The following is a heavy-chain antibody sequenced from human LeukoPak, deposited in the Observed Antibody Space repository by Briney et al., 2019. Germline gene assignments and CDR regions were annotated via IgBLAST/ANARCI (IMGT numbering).Heavy chain of an antibody. D-gene: IGHD5-18*01. Sequence: GGSLRLSCEASGVTFSSYWMSWVRQAPGKGLEWVGNIKTDGNEKYYVDSVKGRFTISRDNAKNSLYLQMNSMRAEETAVYYCAKYRGSPYWYLDLWGRRTLVTVST. CDR1: GVTFSSYW. V-gene: IGHV3-7*03. CDR3: AKYRGSPYWYLDL. J-gene: IGHJ2*01. CDR2: IKTDGNEK.